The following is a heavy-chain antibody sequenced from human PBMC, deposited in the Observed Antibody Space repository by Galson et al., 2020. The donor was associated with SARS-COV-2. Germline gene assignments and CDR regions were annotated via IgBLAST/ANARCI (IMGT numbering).Heavy chain of an antibody. CDR3: ARQGVNMKVVVTVPGWYFDL. V-gene: IGHV4-38-2*01. Sequence: SETLSLTCAVSGYSISTTNYWGWVRQPPGKRLEWIGSIYPNGRTYYNHSLKSRVTISVDTSKNPFSLRLDSVTAADTALYYCARQGVNMKVVVTVPGWYFDLWGRGTLVTVSS. CDR2: IYPNGRT. J-gene: IGHJ2*01. CDR1: GYSISTTNY. D-gene: IGHD3-22*01.